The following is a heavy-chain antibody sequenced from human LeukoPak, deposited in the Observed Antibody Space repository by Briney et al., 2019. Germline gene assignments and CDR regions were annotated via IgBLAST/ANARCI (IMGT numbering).Heavy chain of an antibody. CDR1: GYRFTTYW. CDR3: VVVFSNGWAIGF. J-gene: IGHJ4*02. D-gene: IGHD6-19*01. Sequence: GESLKISCKGSGYRFTTYWIGWVRQRPGKGLEWMGIMYPGDSDTRYTPSFQGQVTITADKSISTAYLQWSSLKASDTAIYYCVVVFSNGWAIGFWGQGTLVTVSS. CDR2: MYPGDSDT. V-gene: IGHV5-51*01.